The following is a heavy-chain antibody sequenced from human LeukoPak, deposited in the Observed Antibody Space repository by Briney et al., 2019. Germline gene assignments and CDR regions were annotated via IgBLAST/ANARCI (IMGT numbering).Heavy chain of an antibody. D-gene: IGHD3-22*01. J-gene: IGHJ4*02. CDR3: ARDIYYYDSSGYYFPGGSDY. CDR1: GFTFSSYG. CDR2: ISGSGGST. Sequence: GGTLRLSCAASGFTFSSYGMSWVRQAPGKGLEWVSAISGSGGSTYYADSVKGRFTISRDNAKNSLYLQMNSLRAEDTAVYYCARDIYYYDSSGYYFPGGSDYWGQGTLVTVSS. V-gene: IGHV3-23*01.